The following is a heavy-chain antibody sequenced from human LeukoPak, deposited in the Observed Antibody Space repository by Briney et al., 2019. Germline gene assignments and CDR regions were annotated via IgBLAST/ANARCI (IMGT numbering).Heavy chain of an antibody. D-gene: IGHD3-16*01. Sequence: SETLSLTCAVYGGSLSGHHWTWIRQSPGKRLEWIGGINYSGSTQYNPSLESRVTISVDTSKTQFSLKLSSVTAADTAVYYCVLVPPPYTQHFWGQGALVTVSS. CDR2: INYSGST. V-gene: IGHV4-34*01. CDR1: GGSLSGHH. CDR3: VLVPPPYTQHF. J-gene: IGHJ4*02.